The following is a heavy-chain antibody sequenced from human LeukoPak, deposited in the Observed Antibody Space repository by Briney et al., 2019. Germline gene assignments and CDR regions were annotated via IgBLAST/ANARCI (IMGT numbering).Heavy chain of an antibody. CDR3: ARGPYYSSSWYGDFDY. CDR1: GGSFSGYY. CDR2: INHSGST. D-gene: IGHD6-13*01. J-gene: IGHJ4*02. Sequence: SETLSLTCAVYGGSFSGYYWSWIRQPPGKGLERIGEINHSGSTNYNPSLKSRATISVDTSKNQFSLKLSSVTAADTAVYYCARGPYYSSSWYGDFDYWGQGTLVTVSS. V-gene: IGHV4-34*01.